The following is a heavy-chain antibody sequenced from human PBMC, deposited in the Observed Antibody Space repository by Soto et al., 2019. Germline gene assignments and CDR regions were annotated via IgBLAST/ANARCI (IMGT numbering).Heavy chain of an antibody. V-gene: IGHV1-69*01. CDR3: ATPRLGYCSGGSCSQFYYYYGMDV. J-gene: IGHJ6*02. Sequence: QVQLVQSGAEVKKPGSSVKVSCKASGGTFSSYAISWVRQAPGQGLEWMGGIIPIFGTANYAQKFQGRVTITADESPRTAYMELSSLRSEDTAVYYCATPRLGYCSGGSCSQFYYYYGMDVWGQGTTVTVSS. D-gene: IGHD2-15*01. CDR1: GGTFSSYA. CDR2: IIPIFGTA.